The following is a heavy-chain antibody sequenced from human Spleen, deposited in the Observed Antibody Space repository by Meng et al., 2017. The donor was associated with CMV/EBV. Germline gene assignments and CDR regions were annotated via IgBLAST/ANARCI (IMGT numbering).Heavy chain of an antibody. CDR1: GFTFSTSW. Sequence: GESLKISCVASGFTFSTSWMSWVRQAPGKGLEWVANIREDGSSKYYADPVKGRFTISRDNAKNSLFLQMSSLRVEDTAMYYCARAGLGYCSVTSCYNDYWGQGTLVTVSS. D-gene: IGHD2-2*02. J-gene: IGHJ4*02. V-gene: IGHV3-7*01. CDR3: ARAGLGYCSVTSCYNDY. CDR2: IREDGSSK.